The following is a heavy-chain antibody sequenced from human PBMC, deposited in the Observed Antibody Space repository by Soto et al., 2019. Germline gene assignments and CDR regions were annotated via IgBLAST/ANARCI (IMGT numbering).Heavy chain of an antibody. CDR3: ARGGAVTNFYVYGLDV. J-gene: IGHJ6*02. V-gene: IGHV1-8*01. CDR2: MNPNSGNT. CDR1: GYTFTTYD. Sequence: ASVKVSCKASGYTFTTYDINWVRQATGQGLEWMGWMNPNSGNTAYAQKFQGRVTLTRDNSIDTAYMEVTSLRSDDTAAYYCARGGAVTNFYVYGLDVWGQGTTVTVSS. D-gene: IGHD4-17*01.